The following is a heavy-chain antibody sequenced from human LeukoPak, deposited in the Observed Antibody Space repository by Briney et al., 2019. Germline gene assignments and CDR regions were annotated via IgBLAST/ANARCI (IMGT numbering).Heavy chain of an antibody. Sequence: ASVKVSCKASGYTFTGYYMHWVRQAPGQGLEWMGWINPNSGGTNYAQKFQGRVTMTRDTSTTTSYMDLSSLTSDDTAVYYCARDRSSLYNGNYAFWGQGTLVTASS. CDR1: GYTFTGYY. V-gene: IGHV1-2*02. CDR3: ARDRSSLYNGNYAF. CDR2: INPNSGGT. D-gene: IGHD5-12*01. J-gene: IGHJ4*02.